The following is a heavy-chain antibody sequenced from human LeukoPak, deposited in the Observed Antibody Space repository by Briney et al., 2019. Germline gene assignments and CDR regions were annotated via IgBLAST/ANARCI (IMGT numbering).Heavy chain of an antibody. CDR1: GGTFSSYA. J-gene: IGHJ4*02. D-gene: IGHD6-13*01. CDR2: IIPIFGTA. V-gene: IGHV1-69*05. CDR3: ARAGYSSSWYWAY. Sequence: SVKVSCKASGGTFSSYAISWVRQAPGQGLEWMGRIIPIFGTANYAQKFQGRVTITTDESTGTAYMELSSLRSEDTAVYYCARAGYSSSWYWAYWGQGTLVTVSS.